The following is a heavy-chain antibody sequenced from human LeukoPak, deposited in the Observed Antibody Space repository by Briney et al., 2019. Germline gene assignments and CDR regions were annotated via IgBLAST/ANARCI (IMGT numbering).Heavy chain of an antibody. Sequence: GGSLRLSCAASGFTFSSFAMSWVRHPRGKGLECVSTISGSGGSTNYADSVKGRFTFSRDNSKNTLYLQMNSLRAEDTAVYYCAKDLPDYGDYIEGYWGQGTLVTVSS. V-gene: IGHV3-23*01. CDR3: AKDLPDYGDYIEGY. CDR2: ISGSGGST. D-gene: IGHD4-17*01. J-gene: IGHJ4*02. CDR1: GFTFSSFA.